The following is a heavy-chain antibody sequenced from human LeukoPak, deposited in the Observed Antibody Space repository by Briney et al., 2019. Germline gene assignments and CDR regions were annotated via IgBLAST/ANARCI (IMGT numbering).Heavy chain of an antibody. D-gene: IGHD1-26*01. Sequence: GVALRLSCAASGFTFSSYSMYWVRQAPGKGPEWVSSISGNSNYIFYADSVKGRFTFSRDNAKNSLYLQMNSLRAEDTAVYYCARKADSGNYYFDYWGQGTLVTVSS. CDR1: GFTFSSYS. J-gene: IGHJ4*02. V-gene: IGHV3-21*01. CDR2: ISGNSNYI. CDR3: ARKADSGNYYFDY.